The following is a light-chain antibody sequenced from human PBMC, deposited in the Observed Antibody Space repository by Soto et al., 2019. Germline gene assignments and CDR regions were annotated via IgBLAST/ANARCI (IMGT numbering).Light chain of an antibody. J-gene: IGKJ1*01. CDR1: QSVSSY. CDR3: QQYGSSPTWT. Sequence: EIVLTQSPATLSLSPGERATLSCRASQSVSSYLSWYQQKPGQAPRLLIYDASTRATGIPDRFSGSGSGTDFTLTISRLEPEDSAVYYCQQYGSSPTWTFGQGTKVDI. CDR2: DAS. V-gene: IGKV3-20*01.